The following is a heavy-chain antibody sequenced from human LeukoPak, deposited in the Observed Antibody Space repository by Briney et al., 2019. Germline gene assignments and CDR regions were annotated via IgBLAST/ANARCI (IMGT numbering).Heavy chain of an antibody. Sequence: SDTLSLICTVSGGSISSYYWSWLRQPPGKGLEWIGYIYYSGSTNYNPSLKSRVTISVDTSKNQFSLKLSSVTAADTALYYCARGVEYSSSSGLGYWGQRTLVTVSS. V-gene: IGHV4-59*07. D-gene: IGHD6-6*01. CDR2: IYYSGST. CDR3: ARGVEYSSSSGLGY. CDR1: GGSISSYY. J-gene: IGHJ4*02.